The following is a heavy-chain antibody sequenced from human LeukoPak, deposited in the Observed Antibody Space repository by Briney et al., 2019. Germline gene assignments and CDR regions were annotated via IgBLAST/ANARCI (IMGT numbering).Heavy chain of an antibody. J-gene: IGHJ4*02. V-gene: IGHV1-2*02. Sequence: GASVKVSCKASGYTFTDYYIHWVRQAPGQGLEWMGWINPNSGGTNYAQKFQGRVTMTRDTSISAAYMDLSSLRSDDTAVYYCARHRSSGRDSDYWGQGTLVTVSS. CDR3: ARHRSSGRDSDY. D-gene: IGHD6-19*01. CDR1: GYTFTDYY. CDR2: INPNSGGT.